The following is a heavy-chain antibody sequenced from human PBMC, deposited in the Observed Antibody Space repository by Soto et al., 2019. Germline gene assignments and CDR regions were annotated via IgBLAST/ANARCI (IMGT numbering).Heavy chain of an antibody. J-gene: IGHJ6*02. D-gene: IGHD3-16*01. CDR3: ARMGDVPYYYYGMDV. CDR2: ISTYNGDT. V-gene: IGHV1-18*01. Sequence: ASVKVSCKASGYTFTRSGISWVRQAPGQGLEWMGWISTYNGDTNYAQTFQGRVTMTTDTSTSTVYMELRSLRSDDAAVYYCARMGDVPYYYYGMDVWGQGTTVTVSS. CDR1: GYTFTRSG.